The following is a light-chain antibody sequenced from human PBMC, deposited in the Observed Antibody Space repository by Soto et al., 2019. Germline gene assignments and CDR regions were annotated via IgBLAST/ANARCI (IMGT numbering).Light chain of an antibody. CDR1: QSVDRW. CDR3: QRHRSYPVT. J-gene: IGKJ5*01. CDR2: KSS. V-gene: IGKV1-5*03. Sequence: DIQMTQSPSTLPAPIADRVIITCRASQSVDRWLAWYQHKPGQAPQHLIYKSSRLASGVPSRFSGGGSGTEFTLTINSLQSDDFATYYCQRHRSYPVTFGQGTRLEIK.